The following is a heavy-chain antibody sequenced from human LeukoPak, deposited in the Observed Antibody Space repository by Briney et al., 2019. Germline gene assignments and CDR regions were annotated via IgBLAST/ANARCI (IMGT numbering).Heavy chain of an antibody. CDR2: ISSSSSYI. J-gene: IGHJ4*02. Sequence: LGGSLRLSCAASGFTFSSYSMNWVRQAPGKGLEWVSSISSSSSYIHYADSVKGRFTISRDNAKNSLYLQMNSLRAEDTAVYYCARESEYSTNAFDYWGQGTLVTVSS. D-gene: IGHD6-6*01. CDR1: GFTFSSYS. CDR3: ARESEYSTNAFDY. V-gene: IGHV3-21*01.